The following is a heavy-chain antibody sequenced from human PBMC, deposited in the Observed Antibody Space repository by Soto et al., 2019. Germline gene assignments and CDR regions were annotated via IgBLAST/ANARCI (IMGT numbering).Heavy chain of an antibody. V-gene: IGHV1-3*01. D-gene: IGHD1-7*01. CDR1: GYTFTSYA. CDR2: INAGNGNT. Sequence: GASVKVSCEASGYTFTSYAMHWVRQAPGQRLEWMGWINAGNGNTKYSQKFQGRVTITRDTSASTAYMELNSLRPDDTAMYYCARDGVSSTEYTWNYGTYFDYWGQGALVTVSS. CDR3: ARDGVSSTEYTWNYGTYFDY. J-gene: IGHJ4*02.